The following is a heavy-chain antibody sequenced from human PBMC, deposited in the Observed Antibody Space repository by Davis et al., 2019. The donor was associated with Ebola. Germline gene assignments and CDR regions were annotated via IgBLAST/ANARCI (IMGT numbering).Heavy chain of an antibody. V-gene: IGHV3-7*01. CDR2: IKQDGSEK. Sequence: GESLKISCAASGFTFSSYWMSWVRQAPGKGLEWVANIKQDGSEKYYVDSVKGRFTISRDNAKNSLYLQMNSLRAEDTAVYYCARDSRGGYCSGDSCLYYGMDVWGKGTTVTVSS. CDR1: GFTFSSYW. D-gene: IGHD2-15*01. CDR3: ARDSRGGYCSGDSCLYYGMDV. J-gene: IGHJ6*04.